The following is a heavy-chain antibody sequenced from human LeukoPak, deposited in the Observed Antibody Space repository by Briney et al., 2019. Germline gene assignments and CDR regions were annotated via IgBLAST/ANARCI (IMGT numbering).Heavy chain of an antibody. CDR2: INHSGST. CDR1: GGSFSGYY. V-gene: IGHV4-34*01. Sequence: SETLSLTCAVYGGSFSGYYWSWIRQPPGKGLEWIGEINHSGSTNYNPSLKSRVTTSVDTSKNQFSLKLSSVTAADTAVYYCARDYSGIRFDYWGQGTLVTVSS. J-gene: IGHJ4*02. D-gene: IGHD5-12*01. CDR3: ARDYSGIRFDY.